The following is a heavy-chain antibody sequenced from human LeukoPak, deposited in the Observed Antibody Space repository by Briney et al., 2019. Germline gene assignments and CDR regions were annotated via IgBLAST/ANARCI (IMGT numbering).Heavy chain of an antibody. CDR3: AELGITMIGGV. V-gene: IGHV3-48*03. Sequence: PGGSLRLSCAASGFTGSSYEMNWVRHGPGKGREGGSHISSGGSTIYYADSVKGPFPISRATAKNSLYLQMNSLRAEETAVYYCAELGITMIGGVWGKGNTVTISS. D-gene: IGHD3-10*02. CDR2: ISSGGSTI. CDR1: GFTGSSYE. J-gene: IGHJ6*04.